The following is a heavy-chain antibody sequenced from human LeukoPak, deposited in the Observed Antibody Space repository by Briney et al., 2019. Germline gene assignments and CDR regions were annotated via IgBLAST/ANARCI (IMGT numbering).Heavy chain of an antibody. Sequence: GGSLRLSCAASGFTFSSYAMSWVRQAPGKGLEWVSAISGSGGSTYYADSVKGRFTISRDNSKNTLYLQMNSLRAEDTVVYYCAKNIAVAVRGRLDYWGQGTLVTVSS. V-gene: IGHV3-23*01. CDR2: ISGSGGST. D-gene: IGHD6-19*01. CDR3: AKNIAVAVRGRLDY. J-gene: IGHJ4*02. CDR1: GFTFSSYA.